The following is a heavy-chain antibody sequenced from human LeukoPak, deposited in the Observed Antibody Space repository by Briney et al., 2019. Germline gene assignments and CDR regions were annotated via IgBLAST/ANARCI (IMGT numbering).Heavy chain of an antibody. D-gene: IGHD6-19*01. CDR3: AREKWSSGWPLDY. J-gene: IGHJ4*02. Sequence: PGGSLRLSCAASGFTFSNYEMHWVRQAPGKGLEWVSYISSSGSDIYYADSVKGRFTISRDNAKNSLYLQMNSLRAEDTAVYYCAREKWSSGWPLDYWGQGTLVTVSS. CDR2: ISSSGSDI. CDR1: GFTFSNYE. V-gene: IGHV3-48*03.